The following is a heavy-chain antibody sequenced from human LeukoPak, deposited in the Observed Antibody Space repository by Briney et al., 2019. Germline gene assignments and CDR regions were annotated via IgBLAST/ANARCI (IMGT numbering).Heavy chain of an antibody. CDR3: AKAVRSLIVVVTAIDWYFDL. Sequence: PGGSLRLSCAASGFTFSSYAMSWVRQAPGKGLEWVSAISGSGGSTYYADSVKGRFTISRDNPKNTLYLQMNSLRAEDTAVYYCAKAVRSLIVVVTAIDWYFDLWGRGTLVTVSS. CDR1: GFTFSSYA. CDR2: ISGSGGST. D-gene: IGHD2-21*02. J-gene: IGHJ2*01. V-gene: IGHV3-23*01.